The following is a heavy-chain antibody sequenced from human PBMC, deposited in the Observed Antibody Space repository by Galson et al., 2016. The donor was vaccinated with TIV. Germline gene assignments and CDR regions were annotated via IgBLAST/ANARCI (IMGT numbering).Heavy chain of an antibody. CDR1: GFTFSDYW. J-gene: IGHJ4*02. CDR3: ARKGLADY. V-gene: IGHV3-7*01. Sequence: SLILSCAASGFTFSDYWMSWVRQAPGKGLEWVANIKQDGSVKYYVDSVKGRFTISRDNAKNSLYLQMNSLRGEDTAVYYCARKGLADYWGQGTLVTVSS. CDR2: IKQDGSVK.